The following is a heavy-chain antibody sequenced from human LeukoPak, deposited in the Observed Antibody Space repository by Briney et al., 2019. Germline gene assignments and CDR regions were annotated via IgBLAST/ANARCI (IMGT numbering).Heavy chain of an antibody. V-gene: IGHV3-7*01. CDR1: GFTFSSYW. D-gene: IGHD3-16*01. CDR3: ARGGSRLLTSYIFDY. J-gene: IGHJ4*02. CDR2: IKQDGSEK. Sequence: GGSLRLSCAASGFTFSSYWMNWVRQAPGKGLEWVANIKQDGSEKYYADSVKGRFTIFRDNAKNSLYVQVNSLRAEDTAVYYCARGGSRLLTSYIFDYWGQGTLVTVSS.